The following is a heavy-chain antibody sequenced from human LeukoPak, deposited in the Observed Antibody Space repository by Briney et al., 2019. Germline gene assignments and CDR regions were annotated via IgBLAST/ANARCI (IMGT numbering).Heavy chain of an antibody. V-gene: IGHV1-46*01. D-gene: IGHD3-10*01. J-gene: IGHJ5*02. Sequence: ASVKVSCKASGYTFTSYYMHWVRQAPGQGLEWMGIINSSGGSTSYAQKSQGRVTMTRDTSTSTVYMELSSLRSEDTAVYYCARSIAVRTAGFDPWGQGTLVTVSS. CDR1: GYTFTSYY. CDR3: ARSIAVRTAGFDP. CDR2: INSSGGST.